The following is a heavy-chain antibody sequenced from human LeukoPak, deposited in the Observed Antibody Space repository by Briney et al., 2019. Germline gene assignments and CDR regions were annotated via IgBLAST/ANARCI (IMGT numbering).Heavy chain of an antibody. Sequence: PSETLSLTCTVSGVSISSYYWTCLRQPAGKGLDWFGRIYVSERGHTNYNPSLKSRATVSVDTSKNQFSLKLSALTAADTAMYYCARVRTPYHYKSIDPPGALDIWGKGTMVTVSS. D-gene: IGHD3-22*01. J-gene: IGHJ3*02. CDR2: IYVSERGHT. V-gene: IGHV4-4*07. CDR1: GVSISSYY. CDR3: ARVRTPYHYKSIDPPGALDI.